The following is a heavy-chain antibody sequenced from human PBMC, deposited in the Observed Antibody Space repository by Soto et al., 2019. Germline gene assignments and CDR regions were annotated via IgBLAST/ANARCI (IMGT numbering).Heavy chain of an antibody. CDR3: ARHYYDSSGYYYLDY. J-gene: IGHJ4*02. CDR1: GFTFSSYG. D-gene: IGHD3-22*01. Sequence: AGGSLRLSCAASGFTFSSYGMHWVRQAPGKGLEWVAVIWYDGSNKYYADSVKGRFTISRDNSKNTLYLQMNSLRAEDTAVYYCARHYYDSSGYYYLDYWGQGTLVTVSS. V-gene: IGHV3-33*01. CDR2: IWYDGSNK.